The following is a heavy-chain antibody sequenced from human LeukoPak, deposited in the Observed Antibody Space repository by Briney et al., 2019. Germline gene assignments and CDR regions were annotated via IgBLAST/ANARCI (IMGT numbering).Heavy chain of an antibody. V-gene: IGHV4-39*07. CDR3: ARLALQEVGATQTYYLDY. CDR2: IYSSGST. CDR1: RGSISSSSYY. Sequence: PSETLSLTCIVSRGSISSSSYYWGWIRQPPGKGLEWIGSIYSSGSTNYNPSLKSRVTISVDTSKIQFSLKLSSVTAADTAVYYCARLALQEVGATQTYYLDYWGQGTLVTVSS. J-gene: IGHJ4*02. D-gene: IGHD1-26*01.